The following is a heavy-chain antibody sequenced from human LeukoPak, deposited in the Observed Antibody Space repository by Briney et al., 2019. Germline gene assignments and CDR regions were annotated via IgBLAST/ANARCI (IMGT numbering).Heavy chain of an antibody. Sequence: GGSLRLSCAASGFTFSTFAMHWVRLSPGKGLEWVSSITGSGPYMLYADSVKHRFTISRDNTKNLLYLEMNSLRAEDTAVYYCARSLSTRDAFDIWGQGTMVTVS. CDR2: ITGSGPYM. CDR1: GFTFSTFA. V-gene: IGHV3-21*06. D-gene: IGHD5/OR15-5a*01. CDR3: ARSLSTRDAFDI. J-gene: IGHJ3*02.